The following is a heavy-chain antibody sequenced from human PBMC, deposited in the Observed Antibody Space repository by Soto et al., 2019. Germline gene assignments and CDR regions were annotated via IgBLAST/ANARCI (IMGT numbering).Heavy chain of an antibody. J-gene: IGHJ5*02. CDR1: AYSISSSNW. Sequence: SETLSLTCAVSAYSISSSNWWGWIRQPPGKGLEWIGYIYYSGSTYYNPSLKSRVTISVDTSKSQFPLKLTSVTAADTAVYYCARSVFPWGQGTLVTVSS. V-gene: IGHV4-28*01. CDR3: ARSVFP. CDR2: IYYSGST.